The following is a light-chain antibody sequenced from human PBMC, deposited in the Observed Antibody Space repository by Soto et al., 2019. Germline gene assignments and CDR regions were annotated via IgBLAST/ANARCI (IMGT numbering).Light chain of an antibody. J-gene: IGKJ1*01. CDR1: QSVDSNY. CDR2: GAS. Sequence: IVMAQSPGTLSLSPGERATLSCRATQSVDSNYLAWYQQKPGQAPRLLIYGASSRATGIPDRFSGSGSGTDFTLTISRLEPEDFAVYYCQQYGSSTETFGQGTKVDIK. V-gene: IGKV3-20*01. CDR3: QQYGSSTET.